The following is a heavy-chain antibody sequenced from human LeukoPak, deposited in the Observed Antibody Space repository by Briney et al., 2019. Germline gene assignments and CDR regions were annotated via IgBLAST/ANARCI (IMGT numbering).Heavy chain of an antibody. CDR2: ISYSGNT. D-gene: IGHD1-26*01. CDR3: ARESVGAAKLDPYFDY. CDR1: GGSISNTDSY. J-gene: IGHJ4*02. V-gene: IGHV4-30-4*01. Sequence: PSETLSLTCTVSGGSISNTDSYWNWIRQPPGKGLEWIGFISYSGNTYSTPSLESRLTISIDTAKNQFSLSLSSVTAADTAVYYCARESVGAAKLDPYFDYWGQGTLVTVSS.